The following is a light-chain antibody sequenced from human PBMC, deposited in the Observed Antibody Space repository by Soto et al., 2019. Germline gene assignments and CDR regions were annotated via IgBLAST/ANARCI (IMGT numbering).Light chain of an antibody. CDR2: AAS. CDR3: LQHNSYPYT. Sequence: DIRMTQSPSSLSASVGDRVTIACRASQGITNELGWFQQRPGTAPKRLIYAASTLQSGVPSRFSGSGSGTEFTLTISSLQPEDFATYYCLQHNSYPYTFGQGTKLEIK. CDR1: QGITNE. J-gene: IGKJ2*01. V-gene: IGKV1-17*01.